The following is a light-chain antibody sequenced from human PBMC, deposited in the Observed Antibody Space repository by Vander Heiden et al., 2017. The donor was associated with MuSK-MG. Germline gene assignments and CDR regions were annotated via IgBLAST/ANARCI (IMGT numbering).Light chain of an antibody. J-gene: IGKJ1*01. Sequence: IVMTQSPATLSVSPGERATLSCRASQSVNGKLAWYQQRPGQAPRLLMYGVSTRATGVTARFSGSGSGTEFTRTISSLQSEDFAVYYCKNWGKFGQGTKVKSN. CDR3: KNWGK. CDR2: GVS. CDR1: QSVNGK. V-gene: IGKV3-15*01.